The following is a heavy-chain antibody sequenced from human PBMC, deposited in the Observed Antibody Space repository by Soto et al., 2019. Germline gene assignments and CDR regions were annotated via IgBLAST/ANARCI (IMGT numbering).Heavy chain of an antibody. D-gene: IGHD6-13*01. CDR2: IYYSGST. Sequence: QLQLQESGPGLVKPSETLSLTCTVSGGSISSSSYYWGWIRQPPGKGLEWIGSIYYSGSTYYNPSLKSRVPISVDTSKNQFSLKLSSVTAAVTAVYYCAAEYSSSKTRVREWYYFDYWGQGTLASVSS. CDR1: GGSISSSSYY. CDR3: AAEYSSSKTRVREWYYFDY. J-gene: IGHJ4*02. V-gene: IGHV4-39*01.